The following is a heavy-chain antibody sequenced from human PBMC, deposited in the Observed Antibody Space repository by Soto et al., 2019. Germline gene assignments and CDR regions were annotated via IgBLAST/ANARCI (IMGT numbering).Heavy chain of an antibody. V-gene: IGHV4-39*01. J-gene: IGHJ5*02. Sequence: SETLSLTCAVTGDSISRRSYYWGWIRQPPGKGLEWIGSIYYSGSTYNNPSLRSRVSMSIDTSKDQFSLKLKSVTAADTALYFCARQRTSVDP. CDR3: ARQRTSVDP. CDR1: GDSISRRSYY. CDR2: IYYSGST.